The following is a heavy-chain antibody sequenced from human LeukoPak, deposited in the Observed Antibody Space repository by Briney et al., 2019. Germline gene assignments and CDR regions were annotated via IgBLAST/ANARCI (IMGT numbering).Heavy chain of an antibody. D-gene: IGHD3-10*01. Sequence: SETLSLTCAVYGGSFSGYYWSWIRQPPGKGLEWIGEINHSGSTNYNPSLKSRVTISVDTSKNQFSLKLSSVTAADTAVYYCARRNYYYGSGSYRYWGQGTLVTVSS. CDR1: GGSFSGYY. CDR3: ARRNYYYGSGSYRY. CDR2: INHSGST. V-gene: IGHV4-34*01. J-gene: IGHJ4*02.